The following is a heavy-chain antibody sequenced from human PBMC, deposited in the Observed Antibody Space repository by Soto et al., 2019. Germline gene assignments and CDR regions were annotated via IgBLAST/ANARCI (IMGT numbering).Heavy chain of an antibody. D-gene: IGHD3-22*01. V-gene: IGHV3-74*01. CDR1: GFTLSCYW. CDR3: ASQRFDYDDRTGYYPSAY. Sequence: SGFTLSCYWRRWGREARAQGLVCDSRINSDGSSTSYADSVKGRFTISRDNDKNTLYLQMNSLRAEETAGYYCASQRFDYDDRTGYYPSAYCGQRTLVTV. CDR2: INSDGSST. J-gene: IGHJ1*01.